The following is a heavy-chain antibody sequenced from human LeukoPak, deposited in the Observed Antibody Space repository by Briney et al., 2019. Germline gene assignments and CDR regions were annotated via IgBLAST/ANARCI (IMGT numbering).Heavy chain of an antibody. V-gene: IGHV3-30*02. CDR3: ARNNSGPFDP. CDR2: IRYDGSYK. J-gene: IGHJ5*02. Sequence: PGGSLRLSCAASGFTFSNYGMHWVRQAPGKGLEWVTYIRYDGSYKSYADSVKGRFTISRDNSKSTLYLQMNSLRAEDTAVYYCARNNSGPFDPWGQGPLVTVSS. CDR1: GFTFSNYG. D-gene: IGHD6-25*01.